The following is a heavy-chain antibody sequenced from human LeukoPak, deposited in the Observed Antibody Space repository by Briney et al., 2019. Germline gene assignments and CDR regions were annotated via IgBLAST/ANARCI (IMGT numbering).Heavy chain of an antibody. CDR1: GFTVTSNY. J-gene: IGHJ4*02. D-gene: IGHD5-12*01. Sequence: SGGYLRLSCAASGFTVTSNYMTWVRQAPGKGLEWVSIIYSGHTTHYTDSVKGRFTISTDNSKNTLYLQMNSLRAEDTAVYYCTGYISGFPCWGQGTLVTVSS. CDR2: IYSGHTT. V-gene: IGHV3-53*01. CDR3: TGYISGFPC.